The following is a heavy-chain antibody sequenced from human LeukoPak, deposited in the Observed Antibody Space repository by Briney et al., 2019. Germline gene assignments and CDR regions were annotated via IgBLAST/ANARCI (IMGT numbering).Heavy chain of an antibody. CDR1: GFNFSNYA. Sequence: GGSLRLSCAASGFNFSNYAMTWVRPAPGKGVEWGSGITGSSSNTYYADSVKGRFTISRDNTKKMVYLEMNSLRVEDTAIYYCAKDRSSSTSCSNYWGRGTLVTVSS. CDR2: ITGSSSNT. CDR3: AKDRSSSTSCSNY. V-gene: IGHV3-23*01. D-gene: IGHD2-2*01. J-gene: IGHJ4*02.